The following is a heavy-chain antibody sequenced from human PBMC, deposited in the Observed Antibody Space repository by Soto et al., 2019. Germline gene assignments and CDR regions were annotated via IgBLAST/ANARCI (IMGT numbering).Heavy chain of an antibody. V-gene: IGHV3-21*01. J-gene: IGHJ4*02. CDR3: ARESVDTVTSITIPFDY. Sequence: GGSLRLSCATSGFTFSRCDMNWVRQAPGKGLEWVSFISSSASYMYYADSVKGRFTISRDNSKKSLYLQMNSLRADDTAVYYCARESVDTVTSITIPFDYWGQGALVTVSS. D-gene: IGHD5-12*01. CDR1: GFTFSRCD. CDR2: ISSSASYM.